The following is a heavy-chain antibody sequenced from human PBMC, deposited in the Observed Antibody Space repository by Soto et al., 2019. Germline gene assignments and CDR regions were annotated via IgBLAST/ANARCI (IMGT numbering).Heavy chain of an antibody. CDR2: IYPSDSDT. Sequence: GESLKISCKGSGYNFAGYWIAWVRQMPGKGLELMGIIYPSDSDTRYRPSFQGQVTISADKSISSAYLQWSSLRASDTAMYYCARRGVSTRTFDYWGQGNPVTVLL. CDR3: ARRGVSTRTFDY. D-gene: IGHD3-3*01. V-gene: IGHV5-51*01. CDR1: GYNFAGYW. J-gene: IGHJ4*02.